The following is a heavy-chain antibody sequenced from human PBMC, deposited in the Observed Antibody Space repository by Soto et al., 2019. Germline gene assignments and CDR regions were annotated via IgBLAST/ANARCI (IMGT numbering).Heavy chain of an antibody. CDR1: AHTITELS. Sequence: ASVKVSCKISAHTITELSIHWVRQAPVKGFEWMGGFDPEGGEAIYAQKWHGRVTVTEDTVTGTAYMELRGLKSDDRAVYYCATPTLFRDAMITNINSDFWRQGTPVSVSA. CDR2: FDPEGGEA. V-gene: IGHV1-24*01. D-gene: IGHD2-2*01. CDR3: ATPTLFRDAMITNINSDF. J-gene: IGHJ4*02.